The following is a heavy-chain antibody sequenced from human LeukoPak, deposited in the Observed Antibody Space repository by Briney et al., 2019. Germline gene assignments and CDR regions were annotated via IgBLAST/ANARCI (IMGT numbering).Heavy chain of an antibody. CDR1: GFTFSSYA. D-gene: IGHD5-12*01. V-gene: IGHV3-30-3*01. CDR2: ISYDGSNK. Sequence: GGSLRLSCAASGFTFSSYAMHWVRQAPGKGLEWVAVISYDGSNKYYADSVKGRFTISRDNSKNTLYLQMHSLRAEDTAVYYCARDRSSYEYYFDSWGQGTLVTVSS. J-gene: IGHJ4*02. CDR3: ARDRSSYEYYFDS.